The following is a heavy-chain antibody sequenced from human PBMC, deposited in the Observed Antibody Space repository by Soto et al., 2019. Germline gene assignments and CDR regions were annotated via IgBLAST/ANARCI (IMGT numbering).Heavy chain of an antibody. Sequence: GASVKVSCKASGYTFSDYYIHWVRQAPGQGLEWMGWINPNTHTDVINYAESFQGRVTMTSDTSVTTAYMELSGLKSDDTAVYYCERGPSKQLWVGYFDYWGQGTLVTVSS. J-gene: IGHJ4*02. CDR3: ERGPSKQLWVGYFDY. CDR1: GYTFSDYY. D-gene: IGHD5-18*01. CDR2: INPNTHTDVI. V-gene: IGHV1-2*02.